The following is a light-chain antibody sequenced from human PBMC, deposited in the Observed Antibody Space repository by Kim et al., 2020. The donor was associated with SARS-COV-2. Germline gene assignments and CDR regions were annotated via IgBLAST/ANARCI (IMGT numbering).Light chain of an antibody. CDR2: TAS. J-gene: IGKJ2*01. V-gene: IGKV1-39*01. Sequence: SASAGDRVTITSRASQSISTFLHWYQQKPGKAPNLLIYTASSLQSGVPSRFSGSGSGTDFTLTISSLRPEDSATYYCQQSYTTPYTFGQGTKLEI. CDR3: QQSYTTPYT. CDR1: QSISTF.